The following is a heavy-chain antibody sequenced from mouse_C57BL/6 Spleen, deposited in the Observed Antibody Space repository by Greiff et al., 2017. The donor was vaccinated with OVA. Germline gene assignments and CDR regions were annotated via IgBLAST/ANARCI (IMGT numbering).Heavy chain of an antibody. Sequence: VKPGASVKLSCKASGYTFTSYWMHWVKQRPGRGLEWLGRIDPNSGGTKYNEKFKSKATLTVDKPSSTAYMQLSSLTSEDSAVYYCARVDSSGYSYWGQGTTLTVSS. D-gene: IGHD3-2*02. CDR3: ARVDSSGYSY. CDR2: IDPNSGGT. J-gene: IGHJ2*01. CDR1: GYTFTSYW. V-gene: IGHV1-72*01.